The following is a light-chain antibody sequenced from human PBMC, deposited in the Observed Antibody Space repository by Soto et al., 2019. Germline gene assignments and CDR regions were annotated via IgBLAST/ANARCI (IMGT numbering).Light chain of an antibody. CDR1: QSVSSN. V-gene: IGKV3-15*01. CDR3: PQYSNWPLT. CDR2: GAS. Sequence: VLTQSPGTLSLSPGERATLSCRASQSVSSNYLAWYQQKPGQVPRLFIYGASRRAAGIPARFSGSGSGTELTLTISSLQSEDFAVYYCPQYSNWPLTFGGGTKVDI. J-gene: IGKJ4*01.